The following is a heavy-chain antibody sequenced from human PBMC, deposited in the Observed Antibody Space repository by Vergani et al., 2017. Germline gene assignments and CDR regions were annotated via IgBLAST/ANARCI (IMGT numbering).Heavy chain of an antibody. Sequence: QVQLVESGGGVVQPGRSLRLSCAASGFTFSSYGMHWVRQAPGKGLEWVAVISYDGSNKYYADSVKGRFTISRDNSKNTLYLQMNSLRDEDTAVYYCAKDQFGYYDFWSGYYTGFYYYGMDVWGQGTTVTVSS. V-gene: IGHV3-30*18. CDR1: GFTFSSYG. CDR2: ISYDGSNK. D-gene: IGHD3-3*01. J-gene: IGHJ6*02. CDR3: AKDQFGYYDFWSGYYTGFYYYGMDV.